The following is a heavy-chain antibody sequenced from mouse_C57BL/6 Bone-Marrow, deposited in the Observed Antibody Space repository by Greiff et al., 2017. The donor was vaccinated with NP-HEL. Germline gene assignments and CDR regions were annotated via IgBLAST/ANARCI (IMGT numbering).Heavy chain of an antibody. CDR1: GFNIKDYY. Sequence: EVQLQQSGAELVRPGASVKLSCTASGFNIKDYYMHWVKQRPEQGLEWIGRIDPEDGDTEYAPKFQGKATMTADTSSNTAYLQLSSLTSEDTAVYYCTIDGYYRDWYFDVWGTGTTVTVSS. D-gene: IGHD2-3*01. CDR3: TIDGYYRDWYFDV. J-gene: IGHJ1*03. CDR2: IDPEDGDT. V-gene: IGHV14-1*01.